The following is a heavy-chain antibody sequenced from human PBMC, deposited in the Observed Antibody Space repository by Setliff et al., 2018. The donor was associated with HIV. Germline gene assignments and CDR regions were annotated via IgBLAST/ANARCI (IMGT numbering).Heavy chain of an antibody. J-gene: IGHJ4*02. CDR2: ISSSGTTM. D-gene: IGHD3-10*01. V-gene: IGHV3-48*01. CDR3: ARDGPGSSYFFDY. CDR1: GFTFSSYA. Sequence: PGGSLRLSCASSGFTFSSYAMTWVRQAPGKGLEWVSYISSSGTTMYYADSVKGRFTISRDNGKNSLYLQMNSLRAEDTAVYYYARDGPGSSYFFDYWGQGTVVTVSS.